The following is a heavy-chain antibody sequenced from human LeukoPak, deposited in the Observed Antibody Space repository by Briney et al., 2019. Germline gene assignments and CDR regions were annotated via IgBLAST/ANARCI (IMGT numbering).Heavy chain of an antibody. CDR2: IYYSGST. CDR1: GGSVSSGSYY. V-gene: IGHV4-61*01. CDR3: ARDGTGTSLYGMDV. D-gene: IGHD1-1*01. Sequence: SETLSLTCTVSGGSVSSGSYYWSWIRQPPGKGLEWIGYIYYSGSTNYSPSLKSRVTISVDTSKSQFSLKLSSVTAADTAVYYCARDGTGTSLYGMDVWGQGTTVTVSS. J-gene: IGHJ6*02.